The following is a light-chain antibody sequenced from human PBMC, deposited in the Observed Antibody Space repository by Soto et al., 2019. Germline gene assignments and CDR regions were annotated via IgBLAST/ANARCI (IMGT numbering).Light chain of an antibody. V-gene: IGKV3-20*01. CDR2: GAS. J-gene: IGKJ2*01. CDR3: QQYGSSPPYT. Sequence: EIVLTQSPGTLSLPPGERATLSCRASQSVSSSYLAWYQQKPGQAPRLLSYGASSRATGIPDRFSGSGSGTDFTLTISRLEPEDFAVYYCQQYGSSPPYTFGQGPKLQIK. CDR1: QSVSSSY.